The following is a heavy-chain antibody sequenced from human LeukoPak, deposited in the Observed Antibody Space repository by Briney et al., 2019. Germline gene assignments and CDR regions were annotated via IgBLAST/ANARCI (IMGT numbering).Heavy chain of an antibody. CDR2: INHSGST. CDR1: GGSFSGYY. D-gene: IGHD5-12*01. J-gene: IGHJ4*02. V-gene: IGHV4-34*01. CDR3: ARASGYAPASLDY. Sequence: SETLSLTCAVYGGSFSGYYWSWIRQPPGNGLEWIGEINHSGSTNYNPSLKSRVTISVDTSKNQFSLKLSSVTAADTAVYYCARASGYAPASLDYWGQGTLVTVSS.